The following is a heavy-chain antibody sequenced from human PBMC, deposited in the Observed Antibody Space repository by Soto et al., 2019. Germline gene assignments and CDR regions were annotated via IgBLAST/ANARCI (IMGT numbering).Heavy chain of an antibody. J-gene: IGHJ5*02. Sequence: KVSRKASGGTFSSYAISWVRQAPGQGLEWMGGIIPIFGTANYAQKFQGRVTITADKSTSTAYMELSSLRSEDTAVYYCAREYCSGGSCYPSRGFDPWGQGTLVTVSS. D-gene: IGHD2-15*01. V-gene: IGHV1-69*06. CDR3: AREYCSGGSCYPSRGFDP. CDR2: IIPIFGTA. CDR1: GGTFSSYA.